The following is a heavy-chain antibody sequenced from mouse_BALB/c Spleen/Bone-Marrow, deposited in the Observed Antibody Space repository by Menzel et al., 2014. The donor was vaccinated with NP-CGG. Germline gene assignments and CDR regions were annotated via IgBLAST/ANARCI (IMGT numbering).Heavy chain of an antibody. Sequence: VQLQQSGAELVKPGASVKLSCPASGFNTKDTYMHWVKQRPEQGLEWIGRIDPANGNTKYDPKFQDKATITADTSSNTVDRQLSSLTFEDTAVYYCARQEFAIYWYFDVWGAGTTVTVSS. V-gene: IGHV14-3*02. CDR3: ARQEFAIYWYFDV. D-gene: IGHD1-3*01. CDR1: GFNTKDTY. J-gene: IGHJ1*01. CDR2: IDPANGNT.